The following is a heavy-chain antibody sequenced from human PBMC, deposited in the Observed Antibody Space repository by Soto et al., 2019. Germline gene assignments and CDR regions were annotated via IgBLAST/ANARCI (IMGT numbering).Heavy chain of an antibody. CDR2: IVVGSGNT. J-gene: IGHJ4*02. CDR1: GFTFTSAA. CDR3: SGVGPIVGARGAKVELNY. V-gene: IGHV1-58*01. D-gene: IGHD1-26*01. Sequence: QMQLVQSGPEVKKPGTSVKVYCKASGFTFTSAAVQWVRQARGQRLEWIGWIVVGSGNTNYAQKLQERVTITRDMSTSASYMALSSLRSEGTAVYYCSGVGPIVGARGAKVELNYCGQGTLVTVSS.